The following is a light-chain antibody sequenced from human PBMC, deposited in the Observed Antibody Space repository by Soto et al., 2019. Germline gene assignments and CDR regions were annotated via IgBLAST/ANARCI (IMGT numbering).Light chain of an antibody. CDR2: AAS. J-gene: IGKJ3*01. V-gene: IGKV1-39*01. CDR3: QQTYSTLFT. CDR1: QNINTY. Sequence: DIQMTQSPSSLSASVGDRITITCRASQNINTYLNWYQQRPGKAPNLLIYAASRLQSGVPSRFSGGGSGTDFTLIISNLQPEDFATYYCQQTYSTLFTFGPGTKVDFK.